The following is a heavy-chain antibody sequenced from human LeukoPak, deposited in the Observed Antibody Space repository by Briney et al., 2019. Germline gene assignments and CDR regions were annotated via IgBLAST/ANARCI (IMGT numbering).Heavy chain of an antibody. Sequence: ASVKVSCKASGYTFTSYDINWVRQATGQGLEWMGWMNPNSGNTGYAQKFQGRVTMTRNTSISTAYMELSSLRSEDTAVYHCARRRLQGSFFDYWGQGTLVTVSS. D-gene: IGHD5-24*01. CDR3: ARRRLQGSFFDY. J-gene: IGHJ4*02. CDR2: MNPNSGNT. CDR1: GYTFTSYD. V-gene: IGHV1-8*01.